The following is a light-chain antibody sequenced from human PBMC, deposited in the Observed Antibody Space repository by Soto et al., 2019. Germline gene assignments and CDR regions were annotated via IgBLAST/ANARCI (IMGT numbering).Light chain of an antibody. Sequence: QAVVTHEPSRIGSPGGPVPLTVPLPTGAVTDDYYASWFQRKPGQAHRTLIYRTYNKHSWTPARFSGSLLGGKAALTLSGVQPEDEADYYCVLLYGGAWVFGGGTKLTVL. V-gene: IGLV7-43*01. CDR1: TGAVTDDYY. CDR3: VLLYGGAWV. CDR2: RTY. J-gene: IGLJ3*02.